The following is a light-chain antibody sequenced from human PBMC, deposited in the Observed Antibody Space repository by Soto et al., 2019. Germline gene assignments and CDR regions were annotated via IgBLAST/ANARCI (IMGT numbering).Light chain of an antibody. J-gene: IGKJ1*01. V-gene: IGKV3-15*01. CDR1: QSISDT. CDR3: QQYDNWPWT. CDR2: GAS. Sequence: DIQMTQSPATLSVSVGGRATLSCRASQSISDTLAWYQQKPGQAPRLLIHGASTRAPGFPARFSGSGSGTDFTLTISSLQSEDFAVYYCQQYDNWPWTFGQGTKVDIK.